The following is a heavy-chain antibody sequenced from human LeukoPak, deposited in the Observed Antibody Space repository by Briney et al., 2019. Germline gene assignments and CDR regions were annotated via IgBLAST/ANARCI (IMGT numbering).Heavy chain of an antibody. D-gene: IGHD2-2*01. CDR2: IYYSGSI. V-gene: IGHV4-59*01. CDR3: ARALHCSSTSCYWFDP. CDR1: GGSFSGYY. J-gene: IGHJ5*02. Sequence: PSGTLSLTCAVYGGSFSGYYWSWIRQPPGKGLEWIGYIYYSGSINYNPSLKSRVTISVDTSKNQFSLKLSSVTAADTAVYYCARALHCSSTSCYWFDPWGQGTLVTVSS.